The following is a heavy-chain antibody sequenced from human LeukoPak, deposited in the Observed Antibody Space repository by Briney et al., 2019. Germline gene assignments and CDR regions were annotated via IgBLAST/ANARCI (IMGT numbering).Heavy chain of an antibody. J-gene: IGHJ6*03. D-gene: IGHD3-3*01. Sequence: SETLSLTCAVYGGSFSGYYWSWIRQPPGKGLEWNGEINHSGSTSYNPSLKSRVTISVDTSKSQFSLKLSSVTAADAAVYYCARTSNYDFWSGYYPSLYYYYMDVWGKGTTVTVSS. V-gene: IGHV4-34*01. CDR1: GGSFSGYY. CDR3: ARTSNYDFWSGYYPSLYYYYMDV. CDR2: INHSGST.